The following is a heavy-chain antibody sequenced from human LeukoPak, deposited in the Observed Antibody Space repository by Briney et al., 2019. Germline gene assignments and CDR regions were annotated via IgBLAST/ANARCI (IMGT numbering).Heavy chain of an antibody. CDR2: INHSGST. CDR1: GGSFSGYY. Sequence: SETLSLTCAVYGGSFSGYYWSWIRQPPGKGLEWIGEINHSGSTNYHPSLKSRVTISVDTFKNQFSLTLSSLTAADTAVYYCARRGEGDSSSSPFDYWGQGTLVTVSS. D-gene: IGHD6-6*01. V-gene: IGHV4-34*01. CDR3: ARRGEGDSSSSPFDY. J-gene: IGHJ4*02.